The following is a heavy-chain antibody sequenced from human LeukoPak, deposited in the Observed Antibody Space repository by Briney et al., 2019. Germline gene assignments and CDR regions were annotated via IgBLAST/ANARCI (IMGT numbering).Heavy chain of an antibody. J-gene: IGHJ4*02. CDR1: GGTFSSYA. V-gene: IGHV1-2*02. CDR3: ARDETGDIPDY. D-gene: IGHD7-27*01. Sequence: ASVKVSCKASGGTFSSYAISWVRQAPGQGLEWMGWINPNSGGTNYAQKFQGRVTMTRDTSISTAYMELSRLRSDDTAVYYCARDETGDIPDYWGQGTLVTVSS. CDR2: INPNSGGT.